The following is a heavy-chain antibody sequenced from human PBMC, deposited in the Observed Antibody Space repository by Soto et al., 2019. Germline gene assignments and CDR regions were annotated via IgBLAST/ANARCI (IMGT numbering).Heavy chain of an antibody. V-gene: IGHV1-18*01. CDR1: GYTFTSYG. CDR3: FYSSGWYDDYYYVMDV. Sequence: QVQLVQSGAEVKKPGASVKVSCKASGYTFTSYGISWVRQAPGQGLEWMGWISAYNGNTNYAQKHQGRVNMTTDTTTSTAYMELRSLRSDDTAVYYGFYSSGWYDDYYYVMDVWGQGTTVTVSS. D-gene: IGHD6-19*01. CDR2: ISAYNGNT. J-gene: IGHJ6*02.